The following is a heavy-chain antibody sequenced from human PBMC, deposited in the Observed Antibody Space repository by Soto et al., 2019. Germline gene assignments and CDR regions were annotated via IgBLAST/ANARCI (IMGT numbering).Heavy chain of an antibody. V-gene: IGHV3-74*01. CDR3: VKGVSYAFDI. Sequence: GGSLRLSCAASGFTFSSYWMHWVRRAPGKGLVWVSRIDSDGSSISYADSVKGRFTISRDNSKNTLYLQMSSLRAEDTAVYYCVKGVSYAFDIWGQGTMVTVSS. D-gene: IGHD3-16*01. CDR2: IDSDGSSI. CDR1: GFTFSSYW. J-gene: IGHJ3*02.